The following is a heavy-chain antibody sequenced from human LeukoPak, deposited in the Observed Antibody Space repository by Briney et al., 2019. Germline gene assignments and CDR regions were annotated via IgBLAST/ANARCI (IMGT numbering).Heavy chain of an antibody. D-gene: IGHD1/OR15-1a*01. CDR2: ISSISSYI. CDR3: ARNNWGIDY. Sequence: GGSLRLSCAASGLTFSSYSMNWVRQAPGKGLEWVSSISSISSYIYYADSVKGRFTISRDNAKNSLYLQMNSLRAEDTAIYYCARNNWGIDYWGLGTLVTASS. J-gene: IGHJ4*01. V-gene: IGHV3-21*01. CDR1: GLTFSSYS.